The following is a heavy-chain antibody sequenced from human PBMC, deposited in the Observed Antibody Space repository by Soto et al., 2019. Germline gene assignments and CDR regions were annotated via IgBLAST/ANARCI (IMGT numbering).Heavy chain of an antibody. Sequence: GGSLRLSCAASGFTFSNYSMRWVRQAPGKGLEWVSTITGGGSHAYYADSVKGRFTISNDISKSTLYLQMNSLRAEDTAVYYCVKAADYGDYYYMDVWGKGTTVTVSS. CDR1: GFTFSNYS. D-gene: IGHD4-17*01. J-gene: IGHJ6*03. V-gene: IGHV3-23*01. CDR2: ITGGGSHA. CDR3: VKAADYGDYYYMDV.